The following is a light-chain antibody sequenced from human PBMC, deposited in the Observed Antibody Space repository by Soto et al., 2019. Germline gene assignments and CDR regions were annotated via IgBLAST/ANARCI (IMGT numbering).Light chain of an antibody. V-gene: IGKV3-11*01. J-gene: IGKJ5*01. CDR1: QTVGSY. CDR3: QQRSNWHPIT. Sequence: EIVLTQSPATLSLSPGERATLSCRASQTVGSYLAWYQQKPDQAPRLLIYDASNRATGIPPRFSGSGSGTDFTLTISSLKPEDFAVYYCQQRSNWHPITFGQGTRLEIK. CDR2: DAS.